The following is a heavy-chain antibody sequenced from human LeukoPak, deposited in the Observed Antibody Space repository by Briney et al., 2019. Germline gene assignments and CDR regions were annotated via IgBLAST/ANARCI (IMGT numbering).Heavy chain of an antibody. V-gene: IGHV1-18*01. J-gene: IGHJ3*02. CDR3: ARDVFEGFGERVIDAFDI. D-gene: IGHD3-10*01. Sequence: GASVKVSCKASGYTFINYNIAWVRQAPGQGLEWMGWISAYNGDTNYGQKVQGRVAMTTDTSTRTAYMELRGLRSDDTAVYYCARDVFEGFGERVIDAFDIRGQGTLVTVSS. CDR1: GYTFINYN. CDR2: ISAYNGDT.